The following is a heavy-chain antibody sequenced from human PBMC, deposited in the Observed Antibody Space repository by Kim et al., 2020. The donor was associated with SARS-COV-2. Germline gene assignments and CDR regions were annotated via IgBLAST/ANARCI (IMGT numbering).Heavy chain of an antibody. V-gene: IGHV3-11*01. J-gene: IGHJ6*02. CDR1: GFTFSDYY. CDR3: ARESQWLVLGQGYYYGMDV. Sequence: GGSLRLSCAASGFTFSDYYMSWIRQAPGKGLEWVSYISSSGSTIYYADSVKGRFTISRDNAKNSLYLQMNSMRAEDTAVYYCARESQWLVLGQGYYYGMDVWGQGTTVTVSS. D-gene: IGHD6-19*01. CDR2: ISSSGSTI.